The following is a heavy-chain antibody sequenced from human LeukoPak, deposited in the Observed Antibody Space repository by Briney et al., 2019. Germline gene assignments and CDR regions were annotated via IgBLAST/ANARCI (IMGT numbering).Heavy chain of an antibody. CDR2: INHSGST. CDR1: GGSFSGYY. V-gene: IGHV4-34*01. Sequence: SETLSLTCAVYGGSFSGYYWSWIRQPPGKGLEWIGEINHSGSTNYNPSLKSRVTISVDTSKNQFSLKLSSVTAADTAVYYCARGLLSPYWGQGTLVTVSS. CDR3: ARGLLSPY. D-gene: IGHD2-15*01. J-gene: IGHJ4*02.